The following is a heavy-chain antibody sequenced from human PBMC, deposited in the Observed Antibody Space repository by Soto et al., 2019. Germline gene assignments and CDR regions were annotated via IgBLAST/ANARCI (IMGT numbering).Heavy chain of an antibody. CDR1: GYTFTSYG. D-gene: IGHD3-22*01. CDR3: ARDYYDSSGLYGPLLFDY. Sequence: ASVKVSCKASGYTFTSYGISWVRQAPGQGLEWMGWISAYNGNTNYAQKLQGRVTMTTDTSTSTAYMELRSLRSDDTAVYYCARDYYDSSGLYGPLLFDYWGQGTLVTVSS. CDR2: ISAYNGNT. J-gene: IGHJ4*02. V-gene: IGHV1-18*01.